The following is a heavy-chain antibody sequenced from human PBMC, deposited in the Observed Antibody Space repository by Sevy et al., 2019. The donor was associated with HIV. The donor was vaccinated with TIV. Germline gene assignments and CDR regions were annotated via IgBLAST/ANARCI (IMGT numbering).Heavy chain of an antibody. CDR3: AKDISVEGRVAAPGTGIFDY. D-gene: IGHD6-13*01. J-gene: IGHJ4*02. V-gene: IGHV3-9*01. CDR1: GFTFDDYA. Sequence: GGSLRLSCAASGFTFDDYAMHWVRQAPGKGLEWVSSISWDSGSIAYADAMKGRFTISRDNAKNSLYLQMHSLSAEDTALYYCAKDISVEGRVAAPGTGIFDYWGQGTLVTVSS. CDR2: ISWDSGSI.